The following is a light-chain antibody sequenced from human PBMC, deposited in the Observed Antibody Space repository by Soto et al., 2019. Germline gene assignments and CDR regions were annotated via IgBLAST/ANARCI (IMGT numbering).Light chain of an antibody. CDR2: EVS. V-gene: IGKV2D-29*02. J-gene: IGKJ5*01. Sequence: DVVMTQTPLSLSVAPGQPASISCKSSQSLLHITGETFLFWYLQKPGQSPQLLIYEVSTRVSGVPDRFSCSGSGTDFTLEISRVETDAVGIYYCMQSTQLPPTFGQGTRLGIE. CDR3: MQSTQLPPT. CDR1: QSLLHITGETF.